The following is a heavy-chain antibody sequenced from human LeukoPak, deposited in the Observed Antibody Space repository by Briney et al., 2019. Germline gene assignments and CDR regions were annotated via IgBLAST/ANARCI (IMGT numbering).Heavy chain of an antibody. CDR3: ARHGSGSYYNEAYYYGMDV. D-gene: IGHD3-10*01. Sequence: GEPLKISGMASGSSFTSYWIGGVRQMPRKRLEWMVIIYPGDYDTRYSPSFQGQVTISADKSISTAYLQWSSLKASDTAMYYCARHGSGSYYNEAYYYGMDVWGQGTTVTVSS. J-gene: IGHJ6*02. CDR1: GSSFTSYW. V-gene: IGHV5-51*01. CDR2: IYPGDYDT.